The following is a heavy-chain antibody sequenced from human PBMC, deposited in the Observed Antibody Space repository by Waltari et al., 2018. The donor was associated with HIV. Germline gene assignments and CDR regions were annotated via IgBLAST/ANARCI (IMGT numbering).Heavy chain of an antibody. Sequence: VRIVQWGAGLLKPSETLSVTCAVYTVRFPDFYWGWMRQAPGKGPEWIGEVSHRGATNYNPSLKSRVSLEVDISMYHFSLKLKSVIDADTATYYCGRVDPNDGGTFDVWSQGSKALVSS. J-gene: IGHJ3*01. CDR2: VSHRGAT. V-gene: IGHV4-34*01. CDR3: GRVDPNDGGTFDV. CDR1: TVRFPDFY. D-gene: IGHD2-8*01.